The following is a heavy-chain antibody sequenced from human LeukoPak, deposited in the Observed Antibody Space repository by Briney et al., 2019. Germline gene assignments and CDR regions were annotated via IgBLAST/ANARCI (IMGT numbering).Heavy chain of an antibody. CDR3: AREDTRGYFDY. J-gene: IGHJ4*02. CDR2: IYYSGST. D-gene: IGHD2-2*01. Sequence: SETLSLTCTVSGGSVSSGSYYWSWIRQPPGKGLEWIGYIYYSGSTNYNPSLKSRVTISVDTSKNQFSLKLSSVTAADTAVYYCAREDTRGYFDYWGQGTLVTVSS. V-gene: IGHV4-61*01. CDR1: GGSVSSGSYY.